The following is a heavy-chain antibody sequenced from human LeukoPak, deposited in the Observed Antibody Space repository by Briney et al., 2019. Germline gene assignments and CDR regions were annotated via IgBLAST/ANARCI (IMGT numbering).Heavy chain of an antibody. CDR2: IYYRGSP. J-gene: IGHJ5*02. D-gene: IGHD3-22*01. V-gene: IGHV4-61*01. Sequence: SETLSLTCTVSGGSVSSGSYYWSWIRQPPGTGLEWIGYIYYRGSPNYNPSLKSRVTISADTSKNQFSLKMSSVTAADTAVYYCARGSSYYDSSGYYFLDWFDPWGQGTLVTVSS. CDR1: GGSVSSGSYY. CDR3: ARGSSYYDSSGYYFLDWFDP.